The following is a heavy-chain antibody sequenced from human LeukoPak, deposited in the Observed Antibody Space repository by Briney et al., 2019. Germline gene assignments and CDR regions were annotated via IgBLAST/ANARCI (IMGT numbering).Heavy chain of an antibody. V-gene: IGHV3-23*01. Sequence: SGGSLRLSCAASGFTFNNYAMSWVRQAPGKRLEWVSAISGSGGSTYYADSVKGRFTISRDNSKNTLYLQMNSLRAEDTAVYYCAKATLLWFGDNAFDIWGQGTMVTVSS. CDR3: AKATLLWFGDNAFDI. CDR1: GFTFNNYA. J-gene: IGHJ3*02. CDR2: ISGSGGST. D-gene: IGHD3-10*01.